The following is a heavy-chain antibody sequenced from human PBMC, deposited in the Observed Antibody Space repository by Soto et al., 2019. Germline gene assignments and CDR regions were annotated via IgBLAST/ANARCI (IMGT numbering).Heavy chain of an antibody. CDR2: ITSSTSDI. J-gene: IGHJ4*02. Sequence: PXGSLRLSCAASGFPFSNYNLNWVRQAPGKGLEWVSSITSSTSDIYYADSVKGRFTISRDNAKNSLYLHMNSLRAEDTAVYYCARPYSGSYSFDYWGQGTLVTVSS. V-gene: IGHV3-21*01. CDR1: GFPFSNYN. CDR3: ARPYSGSYSFDY. D-gene: IGHD1-26*01.